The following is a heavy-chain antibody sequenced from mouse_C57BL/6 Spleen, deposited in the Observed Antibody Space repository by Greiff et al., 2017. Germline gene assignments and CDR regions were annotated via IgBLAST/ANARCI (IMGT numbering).Heavy chain of an antibody. CDR1: GYTFTSYW. V-gene: IGHV1-64*01. Sequence: QVQLQQPGAELVKPGASVKLSCKASGYTFTSYWMHWVKQRPGQGLEWIGMIHPNSGSTNYNEKFKSKATLTVDKSSSTAYMQLSSLTSEDSAVYYCARSIYYDYDLGYWGQGTTLTVSS. CDR2: IHPNSGST. CDR3: ARSIYYDYDLGY. J-gene: IGHJ2*01. D-gene: IGHD2-4*01.